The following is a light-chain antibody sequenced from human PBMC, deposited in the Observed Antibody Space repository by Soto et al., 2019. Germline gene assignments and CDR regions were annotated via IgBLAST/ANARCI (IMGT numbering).Light chain of an antibody. Sequence: SYELTQPPSVSVAPGQTARITCGGNNIESKSVHWYQQRPGQAPVLVVHDDSDRPSGIPERISGSNSGNTATLTISRVEAGDDAEYYCQVWDGLSDHVIFGGGTKVTVL. CDR1: NIESKS. CDR2: DDS. V-gene: IGLV3-21*02. CDR3: QVWDGLSDHVI. J-gene: IGLJ2*01.